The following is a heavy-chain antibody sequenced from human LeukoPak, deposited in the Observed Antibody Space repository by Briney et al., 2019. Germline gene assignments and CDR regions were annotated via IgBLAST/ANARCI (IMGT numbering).Heavy chain of an antibody. CDR2: IVVGSGNT. CDR1: GFTFTSSA. D-gene: IGHD1-26*01. V-gene: IGHV1-58*02. Sequence: SVKVSCKASGFTFTSSAMQWVRQARGQRLEWIGWIVVGSGNTNYTQKFQERVTITRDMSTSRAYMELSSLRSEDTAVYYCAAVQVGANYYFDYWGQGTLVTVSS. CDR3: AAVQVGANYYFDY. J-gene: IGHJ4*02.